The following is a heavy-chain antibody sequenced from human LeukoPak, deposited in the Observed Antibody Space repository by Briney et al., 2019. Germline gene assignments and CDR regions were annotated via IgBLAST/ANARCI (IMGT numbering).Heavy chain of an antibody. CDR2: ITTGGATT. Sequence: GGSLRLSCAASGFTYSSYGMGWVRQAPGKGLEWVSFITTGGATTSYADSVKGGFTLSRDNPRNTLYLQMNSLRDEDTALYYCAIMHGYYDGSGYWVQWGQGTLVSVSS. J-gene: IGHJ1*01. V-gene: IGHV3-23*01. CDR3: AIMHGYYDGSGYWVQ. CDR1: GFTYSSYG. D-gene: IGHD3-22*01.